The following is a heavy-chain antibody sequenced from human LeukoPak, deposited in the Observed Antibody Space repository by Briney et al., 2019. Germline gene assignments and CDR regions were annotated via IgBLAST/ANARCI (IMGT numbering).Heavy chain of an antibody. Sequence: GGSLRLSCAASGFTFSTYGMHWVRQAPGKGLDWVAFIRFDGSDKYYEDSVKGRFTISRDNSKNTLYLQMNSLRAEDTAMYYCAKATPVTSFDYWGQGTLVTVSS. V-gene: IGHV3-30*02. CDR1: GFTFSTYG. D-gene: IGHD4-23*01. CDR2: IRFDGSDK. CDR3: AKATPVTSFDY. J-gene: IGHJ4*02.